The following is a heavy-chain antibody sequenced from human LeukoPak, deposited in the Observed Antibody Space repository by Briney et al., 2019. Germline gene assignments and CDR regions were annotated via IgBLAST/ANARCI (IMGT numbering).Heavy chain of an antibody. Sequence: ASVDVSCKASGYTFTSYGISWVRQAPGQGLEWMGWISAYNGNTNYAQKLQGRVTMTTDTSTSTAYMELRSLRSDDTAVYYCARDGENRVLAVAGTVHFDYWGQGTLVTVSS. CDR1: GYTFTSYG. CDR3: ARDGENRVLAVAGTVHFDY. J-gene: IGHJ4*02. D-gene: IGHD6-19*01. V-gene: IGHV1-18*01. CDR2: ISAYNGNT.